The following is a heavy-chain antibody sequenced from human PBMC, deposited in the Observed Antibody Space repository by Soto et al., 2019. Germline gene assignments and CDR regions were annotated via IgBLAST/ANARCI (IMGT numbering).Heavy chain of an antibody. V-gene: IGHV4-39*01. D-gene: IGHD3-22*01. CDR1: GGSISSSSYY. CDR3: AGTPDYYDSSGPFDY. Sequence: PSETLSLTCTVSGGSISSSSYYWGWIRQPPGKGLEWIGSIYYSGSTYYNPSLKSRVTISVDTSKNQFSLKLSSVTAADTAVYYCAGTPDYYDSSGPFDYWGQGALVTVLL. J-gene: IGHJ4*02. CDR2: IYYSGST.